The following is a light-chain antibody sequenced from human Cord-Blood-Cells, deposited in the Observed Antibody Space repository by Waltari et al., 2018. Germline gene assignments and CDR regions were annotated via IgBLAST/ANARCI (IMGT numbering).Light chain of an antibody. CDR3: SSYTSSSTVV. Sequence: QSALTQPASMSGSPGQSITISCTGTSSDVGGYNYVSWYQQPPGKAPKLMIYDVSNRPSGVSNRFSGSKSGNTASLTISGLQAEDEADYYCSSYTSSSTVVFGGGTKLTVL. V-gene: IGLV2-14*01. J-gene: IGLJ2*01. CDR1: SSDVGGYNY. CDR2: DVS.